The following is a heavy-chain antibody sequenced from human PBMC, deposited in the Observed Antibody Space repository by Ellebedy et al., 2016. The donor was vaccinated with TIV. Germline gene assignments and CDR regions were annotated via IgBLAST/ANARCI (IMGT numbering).Heavy chain of an antibody. CDR1: GFTFSSYG. D-gene: IGHD3-10*01. CDR2: ISYDGSNK. V-gene: IGHV3-33*05. Sequence: GESLKISCVPSGFTFSSYGMHWVRQAPGKGLEWVAVISYDGSNKYYADSVKGRFTISRDNSKNTLYLQMNSLRAEDTAVYYCAKRVTMVRGVITHYYYSMDVWGQGTTVTVSS. J-gene: IGHJ6*02. CDR3: AKRVTMVRGVITHYYYSMDV.